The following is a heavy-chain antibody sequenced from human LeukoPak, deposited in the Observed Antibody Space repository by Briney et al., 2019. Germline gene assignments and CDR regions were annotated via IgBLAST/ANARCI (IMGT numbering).Heavy chain of an antibody. V-gene: IGHV4-38-2*02. J-gene: IGHJ4*02. Sequence: SETLSLTCTVSGYSISSGYYWGWVRQPPGKGLEWIGSIYHSGSTYYNPSLKSRVTISVDTSKNQFSLKLSSVTAADTAVYYCARDRDTSGKCDYWGQGTLVTVSS. CDR1: GYSISSGYY. CDR2: IYHSGST. D-gene: IGHD3-10*01. CDR3: ARDRDTSGKCDY.